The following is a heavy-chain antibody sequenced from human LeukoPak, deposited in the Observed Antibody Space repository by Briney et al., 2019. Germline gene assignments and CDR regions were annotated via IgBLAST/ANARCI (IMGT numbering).Heavy chain of an antibody. Sequence: PSETLSLTCSVSGVPINSRDYYWNWSRQPPGKGLEWIGSIYYSGNTYYNPSLQSRATISVDTSRDYFSLTLSSVTAADTALYFCSRGAMTAKPADFWGQGTLVTVSS. CDR2: IYYSGNT. CDR3: SRGAMTAKPADF. D-gene: IGHD2-2*01. CDR1: GVPINSRDYY. V-gene: IGHV4-39*01. J-gene: IGHJ4*02.